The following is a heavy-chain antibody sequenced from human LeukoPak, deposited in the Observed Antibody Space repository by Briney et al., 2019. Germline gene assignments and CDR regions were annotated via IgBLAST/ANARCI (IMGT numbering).Heavy chain of an antibody. CDR1: GGSISSYY. Sequence: PSETLSLTCTVSGGSISSYYWSWIRQPPGKGLEWIGSIYHSGSTYYNPSLKSRVTISVDTSKNQFSLKLSSVTAADTAVYYCARVAAVAGADYWGQGTLVTVSS. V-gene: IGHV4-59*08. CDR3: ARVAAVAGADY. D-gene: IGHD6-19*01. CDR2: IYHSGST. J-gene: IGHJ4*02.